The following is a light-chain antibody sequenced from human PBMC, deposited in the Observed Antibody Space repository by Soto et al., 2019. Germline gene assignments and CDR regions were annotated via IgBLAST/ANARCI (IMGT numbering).Light chain of an antibody. CDR2: EVN. Sequence: QSALTQPPSASGSPGQSVTISCTGTSSDVGGYDYVSWYQQHPGKAPKLMIYEVNKRSSGVPNRFSASKSGNTASLTVSGLQAEDEADYYCSSYAGSNTDVVFGGGTQLTVL. J-gene: IGLJ2*01. V-gene: IGLV2-8*01. CDR1: SSDVGGYDY. CDR3: SSYAGSNTDVV.